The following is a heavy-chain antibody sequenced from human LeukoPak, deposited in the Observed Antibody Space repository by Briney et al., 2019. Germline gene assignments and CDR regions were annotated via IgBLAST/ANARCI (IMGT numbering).Heavy chain of an antibody. V-gene: IGHV4-34*01. CDR2: INHSGST. CDR3: ARRQWELRGYYFDY. CDR1: GGSFSGYY. J-gene: IGHJ4*02. D-gene: IGHD1-26*01. Sequence: SETLSLTCAVYGGSFSGYYWSWIRQPPGKGLEWIGEINHSGSTNYNPSLKSRVTISVDTSKNQFSLKLTSVTAADTAVYYCARRQWELRGYYFDYWGQGTLVTVSS.